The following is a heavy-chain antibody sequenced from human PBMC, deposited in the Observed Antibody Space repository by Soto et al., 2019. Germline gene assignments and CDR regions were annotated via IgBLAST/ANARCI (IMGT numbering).Heavy chain of an antibody. D-gene: IGHD2-21*01. Sequence: GGSLSLSWAASGFTFSSYGMHWVRQAPGKGLEWVAVIWYDGNNKYYADSVKGRFTISRDNSNNTLYVQMTSLRAEDTAVYYCARGLHSLFDYWGQGTLVTVSS. CDR3: ARGLHSLFDY. J-gene: IGHJ4*02. CDR2: IWYDGNNK. V-gene: IGHV3-33*01. CDR1: GFTFSSYG.